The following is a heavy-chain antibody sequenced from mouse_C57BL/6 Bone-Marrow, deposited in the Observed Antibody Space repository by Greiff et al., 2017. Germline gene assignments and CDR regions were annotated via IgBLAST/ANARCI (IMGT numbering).Heavy chain of an antibody. Sequence: VQLQQSGPVLVKPGASVKMSCKASGYTFTDYYMNWVKPSHGKSLEWIGVINPYNGGTSYNQKFKGKATLTVDKSSSTAYMELNSLTSEDSAVYYCARGDYDYDWYFDVWGTGTTVTVSS. CDR2: INPYNGGT. CDR3: ARGDYDYDWYFDV. J-gene: IGHJ1*03. D-gene: IGHD2-4*01. CDR1: GYTFTDYY. V-gene: IGHV1-19*01.